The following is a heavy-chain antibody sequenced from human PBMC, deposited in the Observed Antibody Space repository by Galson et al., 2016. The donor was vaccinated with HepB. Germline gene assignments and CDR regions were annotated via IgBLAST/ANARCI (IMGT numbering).Heavy chain of an antibody. D-gene: IGHD3-3*01. J-gene: IGHJ4*02. V-gene: IGHV2-5*02. Sequence: PALVKPTQTLTLTCTFSGFSLSTSGVGVGWIRQPPGKALEWLVLISWDDDKRYSPSLKSRLTIPKATSKNQVVLTMTNMDPVDTATYSCARASGYYSIFDYWGQGTLVTVSS. CDR2: ISWDDDK. CDR1: GFSLSTSGVG. CDR3: ARASGYYSIFDY.